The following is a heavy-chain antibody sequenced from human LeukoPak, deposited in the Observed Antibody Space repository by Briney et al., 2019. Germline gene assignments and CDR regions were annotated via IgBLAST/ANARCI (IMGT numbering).Heavy chain of an antibody. J-gene: IGHJ4*02. CDR2: IIQDGSEK. V-gene: IGHV3-7*01. Sequence: GGSLRLSCAASGFTFGGYWVTWVRQAPGKGLEWVANIIQDGSEKYYVDSVKGRFTISRDHAKNSLYLQMNSLRAEDTAVYYCARRGYSYGWDYWGQGTLVTVSS. CDR3: ARRGYSYGWDY. CDR1: GFTFGGYW. D-gene: IGHD5-18*01.